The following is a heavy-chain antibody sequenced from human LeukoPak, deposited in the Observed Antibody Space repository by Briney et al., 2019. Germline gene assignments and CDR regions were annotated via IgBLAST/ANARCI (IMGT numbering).Heavy chain of an antibody. J-gene: IGHJ5*02. Sequence: GGSLRLSCAASGFTFSRHWTTWVRQAPGKGLEWVANIKHDGSEKNYVDSVKGRFTISRDNAKNSLYLQMNSLRAEDTAVYYCARRQFAGYYGSGAPKGVTFWFDPWGQGTLVTVSS. D-gene: IGHD3-10*01. CDR1: GFTFSRHW. V-gene: IGHV3-7*01. CDR2: IKHDGSEK. CDR3: ARRQFAGYYGSGAPKGVTFWFDP.